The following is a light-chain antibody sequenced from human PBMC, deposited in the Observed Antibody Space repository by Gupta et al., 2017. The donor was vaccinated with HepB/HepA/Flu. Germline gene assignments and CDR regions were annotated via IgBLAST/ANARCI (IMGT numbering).Light chain of an antibody. CDR1: SSDVGGYNY. CDR2: DVS. CDR3: CSYAGRSYV. J-gene: IGLJ1*01. V-gene: IGLV2-11*01. Sequence: QSALTQPRSVSGSSGQSVTISCTGTSSDVGGYNYVSWYQQHPGKAPKLMIYDVSKRPSGVPDRFSGSKSGNTASLTISGLQAEDEADYYCCSYAGRSYVFGSGTKVTVL.